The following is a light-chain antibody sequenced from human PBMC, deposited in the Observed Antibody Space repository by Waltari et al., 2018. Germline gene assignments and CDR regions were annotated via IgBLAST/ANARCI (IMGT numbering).Light chain of an antibody. Sequence: DIHLTQSPSFLSASVGDRVTFTCRASQAISSYLAWYQQKPGNAPKLLIYAASTLQSGVPSRFSGSGSGTEFTLTISSLKPEDFATYYCQLLNNYPPITFGQGTRLEI. J-gene: IGKJ5*01. CDR2: AAS. CDR1: QAISSY. CDR3: QLLNNYPPIT. V-gene: IGKV1-9*01.